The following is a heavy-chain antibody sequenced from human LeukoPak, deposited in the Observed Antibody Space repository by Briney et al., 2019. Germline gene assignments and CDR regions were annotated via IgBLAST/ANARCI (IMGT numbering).Heavy chain of an antibody. CDR1: GGSISSGYY. CDR3: AKGAGGFSYYNWFDP. J-gene: IGHJ5*02. Sequence: NSSETLSLTCTVSGGSISSGYYWGWIRQPPGKGLEWIGSIYHSGSTYYNPSLKSRVTISVDTSKNQFSLKLASVTAADTAIYYCAKGAGGFSYYNWFDPWGQGTLVTVSS. D-gene: IGHD5-18*01. CDR2: IYHSGST. V-gene: IGHV4-38-2*02.